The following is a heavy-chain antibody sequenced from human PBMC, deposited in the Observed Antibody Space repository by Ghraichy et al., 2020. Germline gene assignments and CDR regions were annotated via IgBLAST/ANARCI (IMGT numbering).Heavy chain of an antibody. CDR1: GFSFSSHG. Sequence: GGSLRLSCGASGFSFSSHGIYWVRQAPGKGLEWVAVKSYDGSNTYYAASVRGRFTVSRDNSKNTLYLQMNDLRAEDTALYYCAKGYYDKSADSDTDCFDSWGQGTRVIVSS. J-gene: IGHJ3*02. CDR3: AKGYYDKSADSDTDCFDS. V-gene: IGHV3-30*18. CDR2: KSYDGSNT. D-gene: IGHD3-22*01.